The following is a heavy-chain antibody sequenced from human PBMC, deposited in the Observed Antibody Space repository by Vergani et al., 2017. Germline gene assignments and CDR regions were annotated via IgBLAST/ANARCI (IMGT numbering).Heavy chain of an antibody. D-gene: IGHD3-10*01. CDR1: GGSISSGSYY. Sequence: QVQLQESGPGLVKPSQTLSLTCTVSGGSISSGSYYWSWIRQPAGKRLEWIGYIYTSGSTNYKPSLKSRVTISVDTSKNQFSLKLSSVTAADTAVYFCARKLGYPDGEIWGQGTLVTVSS. J-gene: IGHJ4*02. CDR2: IYTSGST. CDR3: ARKLGYPDGEI. V-gene: IGHV4-61*02.